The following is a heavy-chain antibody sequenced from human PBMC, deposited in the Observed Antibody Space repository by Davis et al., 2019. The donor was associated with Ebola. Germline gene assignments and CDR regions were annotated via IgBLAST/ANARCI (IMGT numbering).Heavy chain of an antibody. CDR2: IHSGGST. CDR1: GFTFFTYD. Sequence: PGGSLRLSCTASGFTFFTYDIHWVRQAPAKGLEWVSVIHSGGSTYYADSVKGRFTISRDNSKNTLYLQMNSLRAEDTAVYYCARWVAAAGIKHFDYWGQGTLVTVSS. J-gene: IGHJ4*02. V-gene: IGHV3-53*01. CDR3: ARWVAAAGIKHFDY. D-gene: IGHD6-13*01.